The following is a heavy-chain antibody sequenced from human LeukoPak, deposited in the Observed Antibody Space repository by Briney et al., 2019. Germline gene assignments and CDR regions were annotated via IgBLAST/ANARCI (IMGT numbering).Heavy chain of an antibody. Sequence: SETLSLTCTVSGDSISSFHWSWIRQPAGKGLEWIGRIYTSGSTNYNPSLKSRVTISVDKSKNQFSLKLSSVTAADTAVYYCARDIGYCSGGSCYRTGIFDYWGQGTLVTVSS. V-gene: IGHV4-4*07. J-gene: IGHJ4*02. CDR3: ARDIGYCSGGSCYRTGIFDY. CDR1: GDSISSFH. CDR2: IYTSGST. D-gene: IGHD2-15*01.